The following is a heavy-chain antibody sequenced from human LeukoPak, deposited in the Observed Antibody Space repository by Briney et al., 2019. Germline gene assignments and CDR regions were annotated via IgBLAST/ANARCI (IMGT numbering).Heavy chain of an antibody. D-gene: IGHD6-13*01. CDR2: IYYSGST. V-gene: IGHV4-39*01. CDR3: ARLDDRAARIAVGRSSTWSSRRGFDY. Sequence: SETLSLTGTVSGGSSSSSNYYWGWIRQPPGKGLGWIGNIYYSGSTYYNPSLKSRVTISVDTSKNQYSLKLNSVTAADTAVYYCARLDDRAARIAVGRSSTWSSRRGFDYWGQGTLVTVSS. CDR1: GGSSSSSNYY. J-gene: IGHJ4*02.